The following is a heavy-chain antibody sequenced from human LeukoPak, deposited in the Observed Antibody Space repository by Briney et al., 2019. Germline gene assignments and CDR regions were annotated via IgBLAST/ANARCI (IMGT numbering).Heavy chain of an antibody. J-gene: IGHJ3*02. CDR2: IYYSGST. V-gene: IGHV4-39*07. CDR3: ARDPGFYGSGTIGAFDM. CDR1: GGSISSSSYY. Sequence: PSETLSLTCTVSGGSISSSSYYWGWIRQPPGKGLEWIGSIYYSGSTYYNPSLKSRVTISVDTSKNQFSLKLSSVTAADTAVYYCARDPGFYGSGTIGAFDMWGHGTMVTVSS. D-gene: IGHD3-10*01.